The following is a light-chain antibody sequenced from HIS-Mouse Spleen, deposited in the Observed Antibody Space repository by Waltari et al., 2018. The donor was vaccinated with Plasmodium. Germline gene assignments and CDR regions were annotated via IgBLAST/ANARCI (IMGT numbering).Light chain of an antibody. V-gene: IGLV2-8*01. CDR1: SSAVCGYNY. CDR2: EVS. CDR3: SSYAGSNNLV. Sequence: QSALTQPPSASGSPGPSVTVSCTGTSSAVCGYNYVSWYQQPPGKAPNLMIYEVSKRPSGVPDRFSGSKSGNTASLTVSGLQAEDEADYYCSSYAGSNNLVFGGGTKLTVL. J-gene: IGLJ2*01.